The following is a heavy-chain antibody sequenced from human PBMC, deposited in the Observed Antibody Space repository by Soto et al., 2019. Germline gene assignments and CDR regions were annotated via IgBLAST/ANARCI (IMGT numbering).Heavy chain of an antibody. D-gene: IGHD2-8*01. CDR1: GDTFTSYG. V-gene: IGHV1-18*01. CDR3: AREVDIVLMVYARDYYGMAV. CDR2: ISAYNGNT. Sequence: GASVKVSCKASGDTFTSYGISWVRQAPGQGLEWMGWISAYNGNTNYAQKLQGRVTMTTDTSTSTAYMELRSLRSDDTAVYYCAREVDIVLMVYARDYYGMAVWGQGTTVTVSS. J-gene: IGHJ6*02.